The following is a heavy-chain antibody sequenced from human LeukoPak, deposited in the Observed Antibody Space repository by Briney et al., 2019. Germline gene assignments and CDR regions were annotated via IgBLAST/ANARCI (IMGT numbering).Heavy chain of an antibody. Sequence: ASVKVSCKASGYTFGSYDINWVRQATGQGLEWMGWMNPNSGSTGYAQKFQGRVSMTRNTSISTAYMELSSLRSEDTAVYYCARGKSSSWPDYWGQGTLVTVSS. CDR3: ARGKSSSWPDY. J-gene: IGHJ4*02. CDR2: MNPNSGST. V-gene: IGHV1-8*01. D-gene: IGHD6-13*01. CDR1: GYTFGSYD.